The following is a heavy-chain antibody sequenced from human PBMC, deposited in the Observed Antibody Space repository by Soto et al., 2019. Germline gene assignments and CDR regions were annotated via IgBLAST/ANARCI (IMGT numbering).Heavy chain of an antibody. J-gene: IGHJ5*02. V-gene: IGHV1-69*15. CDR3: AKDGGKDGYFGNWFDP. Sequence: QVQLVQSGAEVKKPGSSVKVSCKAAGGTFSNYAITWVRQAPGQGLESLGRIIPIFGSANYAQKFPGRVTITADESTTTAYMELSSLRSDDTAVYYCAKDGGKDGYFGNWFDPWGQGTLVTVSS. CDR1: GGTFSNYA. CDR2: IIPIFGSA. D-gene: IGHD5-12*01.